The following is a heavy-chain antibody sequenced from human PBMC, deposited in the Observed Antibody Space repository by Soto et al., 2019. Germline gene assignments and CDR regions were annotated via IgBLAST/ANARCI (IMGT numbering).Heavy chain of an antibody. V-gene: IGHV2-5*02. J-gene: IGHJ5*01. CDR3: AHAMLYCTGGSCSTWFDS. Sequence: QITLKESGPTLVKPTQTLTLTCTFSGFSLSTHGVGVGWVRQPAGKALEWLALIYWDDDKRYSASLNSRLTITKDTSKNQVVLTMTNMDPVGTATYYCAHAMLYCTGGSCSTWFDSWGQGTLVTVSS. CDR1: GFSLSTHGVG. D-gene: IGHD2-15*01. CDR2: IYWDDDK.